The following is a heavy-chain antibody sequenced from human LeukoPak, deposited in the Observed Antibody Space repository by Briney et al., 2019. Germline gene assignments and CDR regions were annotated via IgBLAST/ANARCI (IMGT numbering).Heavy chain of an antibody. Sequence: GASVKVSCKASGYTFTSYDINWVRQATGQGLEWMGWMNPNSGNTGYAQKFQGRVTMTRNTSISTAYMELSSLRSEDTAVYYCARGVMGTYYYYGMDVWGQGTTVTVSS. CDR3: ARGVMGTYYYYGMDV. D-gene: IGHD1-1*01. J-gene: IGHJ6*02. V-gene: IGHV1-8*01. CDR1: GYTFTSYD. CDR2: MNPNSGNT.